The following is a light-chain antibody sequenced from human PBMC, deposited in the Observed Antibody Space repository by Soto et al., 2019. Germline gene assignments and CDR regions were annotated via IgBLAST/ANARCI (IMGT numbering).Light chain of an antibody. V-gene: IGKV3-11*01. CDR2: DAS. CDR1: QSVRSS. J-gene: IGKJ1*01. Sequence: EILLTQSPATLSLSPGERATLSCRASQSVRSSLAWYQQKPGQAPRLLIYDASNRATGIPGRFSGSGSGSDVTLTISNLEPEDFAVYYWQQRSSWPWTFGQGAKVEIK. CDR3: QQRSSWPWT.